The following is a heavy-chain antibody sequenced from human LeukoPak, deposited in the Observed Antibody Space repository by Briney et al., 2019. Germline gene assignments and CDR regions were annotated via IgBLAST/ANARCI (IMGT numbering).Heavy chain of an antibody. CDR1: GYTFTGYY. J-gene: IGHJ4*02. D-gene: IGHD5-12*01. CDR2: INTNSGGK. V-gene: IGHV1-2*02. CDR3: ARDWDGGYVFFDY. Sequence: ASVKVSCKASGYTFTGYYMHWVRQAPGQGLEWMGWINTNSGGKNYAQKFQGRVTMNRDTSISTAYIELSRLRSDDTAVYYCARDWDGGYVFFDYWGQGTLVTVSS.